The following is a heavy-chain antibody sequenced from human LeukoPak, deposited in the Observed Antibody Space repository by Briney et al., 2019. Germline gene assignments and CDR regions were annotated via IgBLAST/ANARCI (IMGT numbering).Heavy chain of an antibody. CDR1: GFTFSSYA. CDR3: ARAHNWKYGTFDY. Sequence: GGSLRLSCAASGFTFSSYAMSWVRQAPGKGLEWVSAISGSGGSTYYADSVKGRFTISRDNAKNSLYLQMNSLRVEDTAVYYCARAHNWKYGTFDYWGQGTLVTVSS. V-gene: IGHV3-23*01. J-gene: IGHJ4*02. D-gene: IGHD1-20*01. CDR2: ISGSGGST.